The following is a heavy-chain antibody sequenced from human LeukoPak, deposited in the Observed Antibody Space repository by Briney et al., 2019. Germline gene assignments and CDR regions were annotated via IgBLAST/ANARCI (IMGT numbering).Heavy chain of an antibody. D-gene: IGHD5-18*01. Sequence: GASVKVSCKASGGTFSSYAISWVRQAPGQGLEWMGRIIPILGIANYAQKFQGRVTITADKSTSTAYMELSSLSSEDTAVYYCARGDFATAMAAGDYWGQGTLVTVSS. J-gene: IGHJ4*02. V-gene: IGHV1-69*04. CDR2: IIPILGIA. CDR3: ARGDFATAMAAGDY. CDR1: GGTFSSYA.